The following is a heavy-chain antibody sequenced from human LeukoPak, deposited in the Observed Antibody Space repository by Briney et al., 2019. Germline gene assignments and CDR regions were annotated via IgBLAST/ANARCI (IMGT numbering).Heavy chain of an antibody. D-gene: IGHD3-22*01. V-gene: IGHV1-69*05. J-gene: IGHJ4*02. Sequence: ASVKVSCKASGGTFSSYAISWVRQAPGQGLEWMGGIIPIFGTANYAQKFQGRVTITTDESTSTAYMELSSLRSEDTAVYYCVRVFHSSGYYYDYWGQGTLVTVSS. CDR2: IIPIFGTA. CDR1: GGTFSSYA. CDR3: VRVFHSSGYYYDY.